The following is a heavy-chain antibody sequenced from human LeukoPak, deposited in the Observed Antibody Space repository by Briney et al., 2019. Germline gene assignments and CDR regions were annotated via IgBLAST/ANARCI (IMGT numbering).Heavy chain of an antibody. V-gene: IGHV4-39*07. D-gene: IGHD2-21*02. J-gene: IGHJ3*02. CDR3: ARAFVVVTGLDAFDI. CDR2: IYYSGST. CDR1: AGSISPYF. Sequence: SETLSLTCTVSAGSISPYFWSWIRQPPGKGLGWIGSIYYSGSTYYNPSLKSRVTISVDTSKNQFSLKLSSVTAADTAVYYCARAFVVVTGLDAFDIWGQGTMVTVSS.